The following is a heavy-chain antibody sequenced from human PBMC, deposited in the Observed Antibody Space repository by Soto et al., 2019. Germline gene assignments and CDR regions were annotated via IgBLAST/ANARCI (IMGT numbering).Heavy chain of an antibody. CDR3: AIRVWGQQLVNFDP. J-gene: IGHJ5*02. D-gene: IGHD6-13*01. CDR1: GYTFTSCD. V-gene: IGHV1-8*01. Sequence: QVQLVQSGAEVKKPGASVKVSCKASGYTFTSCDIDWVRQATGQGLEWMGWMNPNSGNTGYAQKFQGRVTMTRNTSIGTAYMELSSLRSEDTAVYYCAIRVWGQQLVNFDPWGQGTLVTVSS. CDR2: MNPNSGNT.